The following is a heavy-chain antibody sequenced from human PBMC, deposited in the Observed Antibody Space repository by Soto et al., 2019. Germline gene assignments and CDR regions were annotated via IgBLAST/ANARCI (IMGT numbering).Heavy chain of an antibody. J-gene: IGHJ6*02. CDR1: GYTFTSHG. Sequence: ASVKVSCEASGYTFTSHGISWVRQAPGQGLEWMGWISAYNGNTNYAQRLQGRVTMTTDTSTSTAYMELRSLRSDDTAVYYCARDYGDAYYYYGMDVWGQGTTVTVSS. V-gene: IGHV1-18*01. CDR2: ISAYNGNT. D-gene: IGHD4-17*01. CDR3: ARDYGDAYYYYGMDV.